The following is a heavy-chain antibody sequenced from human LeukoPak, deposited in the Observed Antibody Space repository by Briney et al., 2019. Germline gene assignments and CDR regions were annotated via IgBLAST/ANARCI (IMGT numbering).Heavy chain of an antibody. CDR3: ASVIAGTLFDY. V-gene: IGHV4-59*08. Sequence: SETLSLTCTVSGGSISNYYWSWIRQPPGKGLEWIGYIYYSGNTYYNPSLKSRLIISVDTSKNQFSLKLNSVTAADTAVYSCASVIAGTLFDYWGQGHMVTVSS. J-gene: IGHJ4*02. D-gene: IGHD2/OR15-2a*01. CDR1: GGSISNYY. CDR2: IYYSGNT.